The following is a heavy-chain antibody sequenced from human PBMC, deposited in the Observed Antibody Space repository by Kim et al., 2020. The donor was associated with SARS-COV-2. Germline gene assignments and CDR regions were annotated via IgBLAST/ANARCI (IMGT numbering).Heavy chain of an antibody. CDR3: ARDQWAGRLGFFDY. Sequence: SQTLSLTCAISGDSVSSNNAAWNWIRQSPSRGLEWLGRTYYRSKWYNDYEISVKSRITINSDKSKNQFSLQLHSLTSEDTAVYFCARDQWAGRLGFFDYWGQGILVTVSS. V-gene: IGHV6-1*01. D-gene: IGHD7-27*01. J-gene: IGHJ4*02. CDR2: TYYRSKWYN. CDR1: GDSVSSNNAA.